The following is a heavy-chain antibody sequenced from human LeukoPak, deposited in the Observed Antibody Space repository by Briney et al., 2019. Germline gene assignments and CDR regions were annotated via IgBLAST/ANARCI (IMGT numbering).Heavy chain of an antibody. Sequence: SETLSLTCAVSGGSISSGTYSWNWIRQPPGRGLEWVGYIFHSGSTYYSPSLKTRVTISVKTSKAQFSLKLSSVTAADTAMYYCARGYSDYPYFFDSWGQGALVTVSS. CDR1: GGSISSGTYS. J-gene: IGHJ4*02. CDR3: ARGYSDYPYFFDS. V-gene: IGHV4-30-2*01. CDR2: IFHSGST. D-gene: IGHD5-12*01.